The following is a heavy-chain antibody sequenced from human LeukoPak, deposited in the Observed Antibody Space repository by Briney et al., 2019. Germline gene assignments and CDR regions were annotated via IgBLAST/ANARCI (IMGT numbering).Heavy chain of an antibody. Sequence: GGSLRLSCATSGITNAWMSWVRQAPGKGLEWVSAISGSGGSTYYADSVKGRFTISRDNSKNTLYLQMNSLRAEDTAVYYCAKVLRRTILDAFDIWGQGTMVTVSS. D-gene: IGHD4-17*01. CDR3: AKVLRRTILDAFDI. CDR2: ISGSGGST. CDR1: GITNAW. V-gene: IGHV3-23*01. J-gene: IGHJ3*02.